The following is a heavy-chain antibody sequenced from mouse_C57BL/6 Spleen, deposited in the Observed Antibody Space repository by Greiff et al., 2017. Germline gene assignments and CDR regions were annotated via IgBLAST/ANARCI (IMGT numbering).Heavy chain of an antibody. D-gene: IGHD2-1*01. CDR1: GYTFTSYG. Sequence: QVQLQQSGAELARPGASVKLSCKASGYTFTSYGISWVKQRTGQGLEWIGEIYPRSGNTYYNEKFKGKATLTADKSSSTAYMELRSLTSEDSAVYFCARSGGNSDYFDYWGQGTTLTVSS. J-gene: IGHJ2*01. CDR2: IYPRSGNT. V-gene: IGHV1-81*01. CDR3: ARSGGNSDYFDY.